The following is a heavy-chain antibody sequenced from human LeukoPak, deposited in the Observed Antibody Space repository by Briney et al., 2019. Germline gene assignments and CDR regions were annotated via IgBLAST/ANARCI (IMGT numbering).Heavy chain of an antibody. CDR3: ARRRASYIVVVPAAIGYFDY. CDR2: LYHSGNS. J-gene: IGHJ4*02. V-gene: IGHV4-34*01. CDR1: GGSFSGYY. Sequence: PSETLSLTCAVYGGSFSGYYWSWIRQPPGKGLEWIGSLYHSGNSYYNPSLKSRATISVDTSKNQFSLKLSSVTAADTAVYYCARRRASYIVVVPAAIGYFDYWGQGTLVTVSS. D-gene: IGHD2-2*01.